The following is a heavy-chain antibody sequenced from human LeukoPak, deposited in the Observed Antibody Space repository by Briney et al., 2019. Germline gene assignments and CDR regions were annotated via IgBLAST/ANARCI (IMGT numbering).Heavy chain of an antibody. CDR2: IYSTGTT. Sequence: PGGSLRLSCAASGFAVRSNYVSWVRQAPGKGLKWVSVIYSTGTTFYADSVKGRFTISRANSTNTLYLQMNSLRAEDTAVYYCARVRRAVVGYESGMDVWGPGTTVTVSS. CDR3: ARVRRAVVGYESGMDV. CDR1: GFAVRSNY. J-gene: IGHJ6*02. D-gene: IGHD5-12*01. V-gene: IGHV3-66*02.